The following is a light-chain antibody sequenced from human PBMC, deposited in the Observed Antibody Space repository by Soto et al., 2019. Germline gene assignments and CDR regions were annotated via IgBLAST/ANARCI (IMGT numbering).Light chain of an antibody. CDR2: WAS. CDR3: HQFYSSPLT. J-gene: IGKJ4*01. Sequence: DIVMTQSPDSLAVSLGERASINCSSSQRVLKSSTNRNYLAWYQQKAGQPPKLLIYWASIRESGVPDRFSGSGSGTDFTLSISNLQTEDVAVYYCHQFYSSPLTFGGGTKVQIK. V-gene: IGKV4-1*01. CDR1: QRVLKSSTNRNY.